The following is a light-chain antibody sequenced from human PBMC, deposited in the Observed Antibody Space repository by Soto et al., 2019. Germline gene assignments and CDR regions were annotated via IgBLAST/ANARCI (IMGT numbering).Light chain of an antibody. V-gene: IGLV2-14*03. CDR2: DVS. CDR1: SSDVGNYNY. CDR3: SSFITSTSYV. Sequence: QSALTQPASVSGSPGQSITISCTGTSSDVGNYNYVSWYQQYPGKAPKLLISDVSYRPSGVSNRFSGSKSGNTASLTISGLQAEDEADYYCSSFITSTSYVCGTGTRSPS. J-gene: IGLJ1*01.